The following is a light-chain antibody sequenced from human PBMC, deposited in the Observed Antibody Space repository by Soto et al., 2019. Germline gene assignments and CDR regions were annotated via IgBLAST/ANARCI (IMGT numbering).Light chain of an antibody. CDR3: QQYRDSRT. CDR1: QSFSNNY. J-gene: IGKJ1*01. Sequence: EIVLTQSPGTLSLSPGERATLSCRASQSFSNNYLAWYQQKPGQAPRLLIYGASSRATGIPDRFSGRGSGTDFTLTISRQEPEDFAVYYCQQYRDSRTFGQGTKVDIK. CDR2: GAS. V-gene: IGKV3-20*01.